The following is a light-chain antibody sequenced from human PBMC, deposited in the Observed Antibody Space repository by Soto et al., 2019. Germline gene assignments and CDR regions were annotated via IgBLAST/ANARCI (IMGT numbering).Light chain of an antibody. CDR1: SSDVGGYNY. J-gene: IGLJ2*01. CDR2: EVS. V-gene: IGLV2-8*01. Sequence: QSVLTQPPSASGSPGQSVTISCIGTSSDVGGYNYVSWYQQHPGKAPKLMIYEVSKRPAGVPDRFSGSKSGNTASLTVYGLHAEDEADYYCSSSAARNTLGVLGGGTKLTVL. CDR3: SSSAARNTLGV.